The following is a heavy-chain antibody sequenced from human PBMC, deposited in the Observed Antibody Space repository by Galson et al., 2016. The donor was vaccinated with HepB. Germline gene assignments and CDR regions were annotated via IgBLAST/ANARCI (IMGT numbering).Heavy chain of an antibody. J-gene: IGHJ4*02. Sequence: QSGAEVKQPGESLRISCKGSGYNFIDYWIAWVRQMPGKGLEWMGIIYPGDSDTRYSPSFQGQVTISADQSTSTAYLQWNSLKASDTAMYYCARSETTMIDYWGQGTLVTVSS. V-gene: IGHV5-51*03. D-gene: IGHD4-17*01. CDR2: IYPGDSDT. CDR3: ARSETTMIDY. CDR1: GYNFIDYW.